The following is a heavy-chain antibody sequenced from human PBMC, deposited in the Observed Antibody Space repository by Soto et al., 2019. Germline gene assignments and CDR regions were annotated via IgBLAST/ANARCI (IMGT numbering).Heavy chain of an antibody. J-gene: IGHJ4*02. CDR3: ARDSLLWFGHSTYYFDY. Sequence: QVQLVQSGAEVKKPGSSVKVSCKASGGTFSSYAISWVRQAPGQGLEWMGGIIPLFGTANYAQKFQGRVTITADESTSTAYMELSSLRSEDTAVYYCARDSLLWFGHSTYYFDYWGQGTLVTVSS. CDR2: IIPLFGTA. V-gene: IGHV1-69*01. CDR1: GGTFSSYA. D-gene: IGHD3-10*01.